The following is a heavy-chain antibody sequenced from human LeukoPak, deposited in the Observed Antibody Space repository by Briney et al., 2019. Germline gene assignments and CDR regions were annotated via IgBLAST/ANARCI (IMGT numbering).Heavy chain of an antibody. J-gene: IGHJ3*02. Sequence: ASVKVSCKASGYTFTGYYMHWVRQAPGQGLEWKGWINPNSGGTNYAQKFQGRVTMTRDTSISTAYMELSRLRSDDTAVYYCARVIAAAGRGAFDIWGQGTMVTVSS. D-gene: IGHD6-13*01. CDR1: GYTFTGYY. CDR2: INPNSGGT. V-gene: IGHV1-2*02. CDR3: ARVIAAAGRGAFDI.